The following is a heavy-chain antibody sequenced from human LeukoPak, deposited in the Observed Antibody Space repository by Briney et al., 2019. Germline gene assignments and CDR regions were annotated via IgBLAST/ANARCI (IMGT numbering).Heavy chain of an antibody. CDR3: TTERPYDSSGYYYVAD. V-gene: IGHV3-15*01. D-gene: IGHD3-22*01. CDR2: IKSKTDGGTT. CDR1: GFTFSNAW. Sequence: GGSLRLSCAASGFTFSNAWMSWVRQAPGKGLEWVGRIKSKTDGGTTDYAAPVKGRFTISRDDSKNTLYLQMNSLKTEDTAVYYCTTERPYDSSGYYYVADWGQGTLVTVSS. J-gene: IGHJ4*02.